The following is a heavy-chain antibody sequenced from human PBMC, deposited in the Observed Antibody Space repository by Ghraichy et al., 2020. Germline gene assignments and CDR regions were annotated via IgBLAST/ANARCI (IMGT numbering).Heavy chain of an antibody. CDR3: VRARYCSADSCYQTPRPFDY. Sequence: SETLSLTCAVYGGSFSDFYWSWIRQPPGKGLEWIGEINHSGSTDYNPSLKSRVTISVDTSKNQFSLKLSSVTAADTAVYYCVRARYCSADSCYQTPRPFDYWGQGTLVTVSS. V-gene: IGHV4-34*01. J-gene: IGHJ4*02. CDR2: INHSGST. CDR1: GGSFSDFY. D-gene: IGHD2-15*01.